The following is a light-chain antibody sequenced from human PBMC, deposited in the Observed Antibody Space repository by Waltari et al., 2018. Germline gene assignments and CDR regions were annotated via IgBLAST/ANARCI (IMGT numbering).Light chain of an antibody. CDR1: NSDIGDYNL. CDR2: DVS. J-gene: IGLJ3*02. V-gene: IGLV2-14*03. CDR3: SSYTRDDIWL. Sequence: SALTQPASVSGSPGPSITISCTGPNSDIGDYNLVPWYQRHPNEAPKLLIHDVSDRPSGVSGRFSGSKSGTTASLTISGLQTEDEADYFCSSYTRDDIWLFGGGTRVTVL.